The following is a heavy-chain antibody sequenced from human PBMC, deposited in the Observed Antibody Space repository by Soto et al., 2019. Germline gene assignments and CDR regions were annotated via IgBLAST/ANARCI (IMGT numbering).Heavy chain of an antibody. CDR2: INPNSGGT. Sequence: ASVKVSCKASGYTFTGYYMHWVRQDPGQGLEWMGWINPNSGGTNYAQKFQGWVTMTRDTSISTAYMELSRLRSDDTAVYYCAVERDCSGGSCFDYWGQGTLVTVSS. D-gene: IGHD2-15*01. J-gene: IGHJ4*02. CDR1: GYTFTGYY. V-gene: IGHV1-2*04. CDR3: AVERDCSGGSCFDY.